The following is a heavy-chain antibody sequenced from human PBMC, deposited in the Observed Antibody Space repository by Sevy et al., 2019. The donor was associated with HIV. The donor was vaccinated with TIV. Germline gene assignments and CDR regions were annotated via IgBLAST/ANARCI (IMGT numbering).Heavy chain of an antibody. Sequence: GGSLRLSCAASGFTFDDYAMHWVRQAPGKGLEWVSGISWNSGSIGYADSVKGRFTISRDNAKNSLYLQMNSLRAEDTALYYCAKDMFSRAYCGGDCQSTYYYYGMDVWGQGTTVTVSS. CDR2: ISWNSGSI. V-gene: IGHV3-9*01. CDR1: GFTFDDYA. J-gene: IGHJ6*02. CDR3: AKDMFSRAYCGGDCQSTYYYYGMDV. D-gene: IGHD2-21*02.